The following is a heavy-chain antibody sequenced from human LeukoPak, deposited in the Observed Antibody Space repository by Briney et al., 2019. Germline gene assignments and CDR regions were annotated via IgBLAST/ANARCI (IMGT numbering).Heavy chain of an antibody. CDR3: ARSQWIQLPDDY. CDR2: IYPGDSES. D-gene: IGHD5-18*01. J-gene: IGHJ4*02. CDR1: GFKFSNYW. Sequence: GESLKISCESFGFKFSNYWIAWVRQMPGRGLEWMGIIYPGDSESRYSPSFEGQVTISADKSISTAYLHWSSLKASDTATYYCARSQWIQLPDDYWGQGTLVTVSS. V-gene: IGHV5-51*01.